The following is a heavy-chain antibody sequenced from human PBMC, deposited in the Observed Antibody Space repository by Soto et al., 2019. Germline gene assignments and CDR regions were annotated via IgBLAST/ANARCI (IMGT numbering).Heavy chain of an antibody. J-gene: IGHJ4*02. V-gene: IGHV1-18*04. Sequence: QGQVMQSGAEVKKPGDSVTVSCKTSGYIFSDYGINWVRQAPGQGLGWRGWISGYSGNANLAQKFQRRVTITTDKSTRTAYMELGRLRSDDTGVYYCAKRTSGTTWGEFVYWGQGTLVTLSS. CDR1: GYIFSDYG. D-gene: IGHD1-26*01. CDR2: ISGYSGNA. CDR3: AKRTSGTTWGEFVY.